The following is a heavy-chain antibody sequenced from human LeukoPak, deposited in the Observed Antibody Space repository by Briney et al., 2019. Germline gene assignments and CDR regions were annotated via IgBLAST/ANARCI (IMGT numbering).Heavy chain of an antibody. CDR2: ISGSGGST. Sequence: GGSLRLSCAASGFTFSSYGMSWVRHAPGKGLEWVSAISGSGGSTYYADSVKGRFTISRDNSKSTLYLQMNSLRAEDTAVYYCAKVIGPPLRYYMDVWGKGTTVTISS. CDR3: AKVIGPPLRYYMDV. V-gene: IGHV3-23*01. CDR1: GFTFSSYG. J-gene: IGHJ6*03.